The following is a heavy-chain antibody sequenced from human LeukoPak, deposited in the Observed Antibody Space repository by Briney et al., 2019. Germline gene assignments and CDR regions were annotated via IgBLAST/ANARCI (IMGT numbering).Heavy chain of an antibody. D-gene: IGHD3-22*01. CDR3: ARMAYYYDSSGYTDYFDY. Sequence: SGPALVKPTQTLTLTCTFSGFSLSTSGMRVSWIRQPPGKALEWLARIDWDDDKFYSTSLKTRLTISKDTSKNQVVLTMTNMDPVDTATYYCARMAYYYDSSGYTDYFDYWGQETLVTVSS. CDR2: IDWDDDK. V-gene: IGHV2-70*04. J-gene: IGHJ4*02. CDR1: GFSLSTSGMR.